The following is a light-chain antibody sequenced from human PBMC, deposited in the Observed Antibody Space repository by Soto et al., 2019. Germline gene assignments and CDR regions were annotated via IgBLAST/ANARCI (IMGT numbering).Light chain of an antibody. CDR3: CSFTSITTYV. CDR1: SSDVGAYNY. J-gene: IGLJ1*01. V-gene: IGLV2-14*01. CDR2: EVS. Sequence: QSVLTQPACVSGSLGQSITISCTGTSSDVGAYNYVSWYQQQPGKAPKLMISEVSNRPSGVSNRFSGSKSGNTASLIISGLQAEDEADYYCCSFTSITTYVFGTGTKVT.